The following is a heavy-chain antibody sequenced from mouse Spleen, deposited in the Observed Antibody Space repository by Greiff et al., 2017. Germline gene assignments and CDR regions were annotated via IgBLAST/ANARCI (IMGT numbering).Heavy chain of an antibody. V-gene: IGHV3-6*01. CDR3: ARAQWYFDY. CDR2: ISYDGSN. CDR1: GYSITSGYY. Sequence: DVQLQESGPGLVKPSQSLSLTCSVTGYSITSGYYWNWIRQFPGNKLEWMGYISYDGSNNYNPSLKNRISITRDTSKNQFFLKLNSVTTEDTATYYCARAQWYFDYWGQGTTLTVSS. J-gene: IGHJ2*01. D-gene: IGHD1-3*01.